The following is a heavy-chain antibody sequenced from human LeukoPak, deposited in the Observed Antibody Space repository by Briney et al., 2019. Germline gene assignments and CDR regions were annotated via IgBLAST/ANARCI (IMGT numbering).Heavy chain of an antibody. CDR3: ARGAPYFTIDY. CDR2: IYYSGST. D-gene: IGHD2-8*01. CDR1: GGSISSYY. V-gene: IGHV4-59*01. J-gene: IGHJ4*02. Sequence: PSETLSLTCTVSGGSISSYYWSWIRQPPGKGLEWIGYIYYSGSTNYNPSLKSRVTISVDTSKNQFSLKLSSVTAADTAVYYCARGAPYFTIDYWGQGTLVTVSS.